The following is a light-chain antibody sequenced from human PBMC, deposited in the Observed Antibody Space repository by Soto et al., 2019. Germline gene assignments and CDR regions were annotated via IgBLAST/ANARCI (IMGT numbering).Light chain of an antibody. CDR3: QQLNSYPRT. Sequence: DIQMTQSPSSLSASVGDRVTITCRASQSISSYLNWYQQKPGKAPKLLIYGASTLQSGVPSRFTGSGSGAEFTLTISSLQPDDFATYYCQQLNSYPRTFGQGTKVDI. J-gene: IGKJ1*01. V-gene: IGKV1-9*01. CDR1: QSISSY. CDR2: GAS.